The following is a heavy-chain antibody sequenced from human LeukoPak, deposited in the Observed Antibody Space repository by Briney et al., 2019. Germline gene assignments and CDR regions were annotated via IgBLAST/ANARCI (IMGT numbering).Heavy chain of an antibody. J-gene: IGHJ6*03. CDR1: GGTFSIYA. D-gene: IGHD3-22*01. V-gene: IGHV1-69*05. Sequence: SVKVSCKASGGTFSIYAISWVRQAPGQGLEWMGGIIPIFGTANCAQKFQGRVTITTDESTSTAYMELSSLRSEDTAVYYCARATNYYDSSGYHYYMDVWGKGTTVTVSS. CDR3: ARATNYYDSSGYHYYMDV. CDR2: IIPIFGTA.